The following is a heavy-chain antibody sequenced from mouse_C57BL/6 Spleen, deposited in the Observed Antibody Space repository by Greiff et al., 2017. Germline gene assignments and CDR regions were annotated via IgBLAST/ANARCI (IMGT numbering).Heavy chain of an antibody. V-gene: IGHV1-69*01. CDR3: ARLTTVVDWYFDV. CDR2: IDPSDSYT. J-gene: IGHJ1*03. CDR1: GYTFTSYW. D-gene: IGHD1-1*01. Sequence: QVQLQQPGAELVMPGASVKLSCKASGYTFTSYWMHWVKQRPGQGLEWIGEIDPSDSYTNYNQKFKGKSTLTVDKSSSTAYMQLSSLTSEDSAVYYCARLTTVVDWYFDVWGTGTTVTVSS.